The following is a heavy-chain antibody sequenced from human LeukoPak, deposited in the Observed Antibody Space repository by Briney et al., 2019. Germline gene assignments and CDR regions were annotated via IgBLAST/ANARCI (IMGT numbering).Heavy chain of an antibody. J-gene: IGHJ6*02. CDR2: IYYSGST. CDR1: GGSISSSYYY. D-gene: IGHD1-26*01. V-gene: IGHV4-61*01. Sequence: PSETLSLTCTVSGGSISSSYYYWSWIRQPPGKGLEWIGYIYYSGSTNYNPSLKSRVTISVDTSKNQFSLKLSSVTAADTAVYYCARVGGTNYYYYGMDVWGQGTTVTVSS. CDR3: ARVGGTNYYYYGMDV.